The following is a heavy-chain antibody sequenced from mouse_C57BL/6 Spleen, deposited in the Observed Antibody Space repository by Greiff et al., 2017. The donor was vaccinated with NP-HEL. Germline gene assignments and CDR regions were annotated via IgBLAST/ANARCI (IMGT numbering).Heavy chain of an antibody. CDR1: GYTFTSYW. J-gene: IGHJ4*01. Sequence: QVQLKQPGAELVMPGASVKLSCKASGYTFTSYWMHWVKQRPGQGLEWIGEIDPSDSYTNYNQKFKGKSTLTVDKSSSTAYMQLSSLTSEDSAVYYCAREEITTVVAPMDYWGQGTSVTVSS. CDR2: IDPSDSYT. V-gene: IGHV1-69*01. D-gene: IGHD1-1*01. CDR3: AREEITTVVAPMDY.